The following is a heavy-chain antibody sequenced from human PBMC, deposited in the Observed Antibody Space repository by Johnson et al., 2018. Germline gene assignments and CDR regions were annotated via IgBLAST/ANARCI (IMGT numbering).Heavy chain of an antibody. Sequence: VQLVQSGGGLVQPGGSLRLSCAASGFTFNIYAMSWVRQAPGKGLDWISAVSGGGELTFYAASVKGRFTVSRDNSKNTLYLEMNSLRAEDTAVYYCAKERPDMIGAFDIWGQGTMVTVSS. D-gene: IGHD3-16*01. CDR2: VSGGGELT. CDR3: AKERPDMIGAFDI. V-gene: IGHV3-23*04. CDR1: GFTFNIYA. J-gene: IGHJ3*02.